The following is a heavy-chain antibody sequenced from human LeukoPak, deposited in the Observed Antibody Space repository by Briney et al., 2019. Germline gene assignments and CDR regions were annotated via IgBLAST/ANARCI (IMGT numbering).Heavy chain of an antibody. Sequence: GGSLRLPCAASGFTFSSYAMHWVRQAPGKGLEWVAVISYDGSNKYYADSVKGRLTISRDNSKNTLYLQMNSLRAEDTAVYYCARSLPGYYGMDVWGQGTTVTVSS. CDR2: ISYDGSNK. CDR3: ARSLPGYYGMDV. J-gene: IGHJ6*02. CDR1: GFTFSSYA. V-gene: IGHV3-30-3*01.